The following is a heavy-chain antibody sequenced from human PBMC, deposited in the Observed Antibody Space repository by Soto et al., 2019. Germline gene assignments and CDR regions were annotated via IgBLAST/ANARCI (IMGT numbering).Heavy chain of an antibody. CDR1: GYTFTTYG. CDR3: ARALSMAQYYYFMDV. CDR2: ISPYNGDT. D-gene: IGHD2-8*01. Sequence: QVQLVQSGPEVKKPGASVKVSCKTSGYTFTTYGISWVLQAPGQGLDWRGWISPYNGDTNYSQKFQGRVTMTTDTSTTTAFMELRTLRSDDRAIYFCARALSMAQYYYFMDVWGKGTTVAVSS. V-gene: IGHV1-18*01. J-gene: IGHJ6*03.